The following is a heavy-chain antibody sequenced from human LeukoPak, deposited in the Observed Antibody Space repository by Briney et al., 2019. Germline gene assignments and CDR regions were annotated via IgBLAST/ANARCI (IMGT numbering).Heavy chain of an antibody. CDR2: IIPIFGIA. CDR1: GGTFSSYA. CDR3: ARDKDLRFLEWFIDY. V-gene: IGHV1-69*04. J-gene: IGHJ4*02. D-gene: IGHD3-3*01. Sequence: ASVKVSRKASGGTFSSYAISWVRQAPGQGLEWMGRIIPIFGIANYAQKFQGRVTITADKSTSTAYMELSSLRSEDTAVYYCARDKDLRFLEWFIDYWGQGTLVTVSS.